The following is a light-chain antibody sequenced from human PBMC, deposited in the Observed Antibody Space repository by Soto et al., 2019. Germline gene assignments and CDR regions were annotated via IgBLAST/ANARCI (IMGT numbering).Light chain of an antibody. J-gene: IGKJ1*01. CDR1: QTISSW. CDR2: DAS. CDR3: QPYKSYRT. V-gene: IGKV1-5*01. Sequence: DIQMTQSPSTLSASGGDRVTITCRASQTISSWLAWYQQKPGKAPKLLIFDASNLQSGVPSRFSGSGSGTEFTLTISSLQPDDFAPYYCQPYKSYRTFGQGTKVDI.